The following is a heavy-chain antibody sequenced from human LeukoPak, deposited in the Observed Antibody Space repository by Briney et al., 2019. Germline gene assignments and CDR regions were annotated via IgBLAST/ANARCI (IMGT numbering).Heavy chain of an antibody. CDR1: GFTFSDYY. J-gene: IGHJ6*02. CDR2: ISSSSSYT. D-gene: IGHD6-19*01. V-gene: IGHV3-11*05. CDR3: ARDTPAVAGMMFRYYYGMDV. Sequence: GGSLRLSCAASGFTFSDYYMSWIRQAPGKGLEWVSYISSSSSYTNYADSVKGRFTISRDNAKNSLYLQMNSLRAEDTAVYYCARDTPAVAGMMFRYYYGMDVWGQGTTVTVSS.